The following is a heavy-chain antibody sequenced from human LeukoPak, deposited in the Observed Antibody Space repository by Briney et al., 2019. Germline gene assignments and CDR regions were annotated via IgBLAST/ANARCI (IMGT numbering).Heavy chain of an antibody. D-gene: IGHD5-12*01. J-gene: IGHJ4*02. CDR1: GYTFTGYY. CDR2: INPNSGGT. CDR3: ARASIRGYSGYDYRY. Sequence: VASVKVSCKASGYTFTGYYMHWVRQAPGQGLEWMGWINPNSGGTNYAQKFQGRVTMTRDTSISTAYMELSRLRSDGTAVYYCARASIRGYSGYDYRYWGQGTLVTVSS. V-gene: IGHV1-2*02.